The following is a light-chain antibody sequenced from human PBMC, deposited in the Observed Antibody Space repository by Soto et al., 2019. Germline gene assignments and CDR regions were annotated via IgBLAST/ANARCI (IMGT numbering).Light chain of an antibody. Sequence: QSALTQPRSVSRSPGQSVTISCTGTSSDVGGYNYVSWYQHHPGKAPKSMIYDVSKRPSGVPDRFSGSKSGNTASLTISGLQAEDEADYYCRSYAGSYTLVFGGGTKLTVL. J-gene: IGLJ3*02. CDR1: SSDVGGYNY. V-gene: IGLV2-11*01. CDR2: DVS. CDR3: RSYAGSYTLV.